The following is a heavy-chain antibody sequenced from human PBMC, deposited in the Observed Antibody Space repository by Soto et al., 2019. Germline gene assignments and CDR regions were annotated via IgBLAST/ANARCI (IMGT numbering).Heavy chain of an antibody. Sequence: QVQLQESGPGLVKPSQTLSLTCAVSGGSISSGGYYWAWIRQHPGEGLEWIGYIYYSGSTYYNPSLKSRVTMSQDTSKNLFSLKLSSVTAADTAIYYCARVRDSSVYDHYYFDYWGQGTLVTVSS. J-gene: IGHJ4*02. V-gene: IGHV4-31*11. D-gene: IGHD3-22*01. CDR2: IYYSGST. CDR3: ARVRDSSVYDHYYFDY. CDR1: GGSISSGGYY.